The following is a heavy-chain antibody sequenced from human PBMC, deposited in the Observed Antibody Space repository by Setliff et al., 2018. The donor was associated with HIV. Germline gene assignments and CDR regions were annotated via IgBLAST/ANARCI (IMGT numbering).Heavy chain of an antibody. V-gene: IGHV1-69*10. D-gene: IGHD2-21*01. CDR2: IVPVLGIT. Sequence: SVKVSCKASGGTFNNDANSWVRQAPGQGLEWMGGIVPVLGITNYSPKFQGRVTITTDESTTTAYMDLSSLRSEDTAVYYCARDRLGHIDRPYFDYWGQGTLVTVSA. J-gene: IGHJ4*02. CDR1: GGTFNNDA. CDR3: ARDRLGHIDRPYFDY.